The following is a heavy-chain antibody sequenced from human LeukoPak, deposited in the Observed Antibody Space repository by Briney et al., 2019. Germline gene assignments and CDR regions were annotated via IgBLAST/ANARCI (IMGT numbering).Heavy chain of an antibody. J-gene: IGHJ6*04. V-gene: IGHV4-59*01. CDR1: GGSLRNYY. CDR2: IYYSGST. D-gene: IGHD2/OR15-2a*01. Sequence: ENPSPPCTFSGGSLRNYYLGWGRQPPRKGLEWIGYIYYSGSTNYNPSLKSRLSISVDTSKNQFSLKLRSVSDADTAAYYCARAPFQGYMDVWGKGTTVTVSS. CDR3: ARAPFQGYMDV.